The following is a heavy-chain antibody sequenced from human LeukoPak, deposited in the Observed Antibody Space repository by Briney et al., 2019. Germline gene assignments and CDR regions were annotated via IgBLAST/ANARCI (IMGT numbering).Heavy chain of an antibody. V-gene: IGHV4-34*01. CDR2: INHSGST. J-gene: IGHJ5*02. CDR1: GGSFSGYY. Sequence: PSETLSLTCAVYGGSFSGYYWSWIRQPPGKGLEWIGEINHSGSTNYNPSLKSRVTISVDTSKNQFSLKLSSVTAADTAVYYCARLSSGWYYWFDPWGQGTLVTVSS. D-gene: IGHD6-19*01. CDR3: ARLSSGWYYWFDP.